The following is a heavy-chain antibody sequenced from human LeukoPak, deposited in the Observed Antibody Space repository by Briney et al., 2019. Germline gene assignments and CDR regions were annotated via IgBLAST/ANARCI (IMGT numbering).Heavy chain of an antibody. CDR1: GFTFRSHA. V-gene: IGHV3-23*01. D-gene: IGHD3-16*01. Sequence: GRSLRLSCAASGFTFRSHAMSWVRQAPGKGLEWVSGISGTDDNTYYADSVKGRFTIFRDNSKDILYLYMSSLRAEDTAMYYCANHPGGSFDYWGQGTLVAVSS. J-gene: IGHJ4*02. CDR3: ANHPGGSFDY. CDR2: ISGTDDNT.